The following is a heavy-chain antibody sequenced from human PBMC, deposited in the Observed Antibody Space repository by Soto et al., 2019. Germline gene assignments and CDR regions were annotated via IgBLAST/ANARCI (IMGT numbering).Heavy chain of an antibody. J-gene: IGHJ6*02. Sequence: SETLSLTCTVSGGSISSSSYYWGWIRQPPGKGLEWIGSIYYSGSTYYNPSLKSRVTISVDTSKNQFSLKLSSVTAADTAVYYCASSIAVAGKYDYDGMDVWSQGTTVTV. CDR3: ASSIAVAGKYDYDGMDV. CDR2: IYYSGST. D-gene: IGHD6-19*01. CDR1: GGSISSSSYY. V-gene: IGHV4-39*01.